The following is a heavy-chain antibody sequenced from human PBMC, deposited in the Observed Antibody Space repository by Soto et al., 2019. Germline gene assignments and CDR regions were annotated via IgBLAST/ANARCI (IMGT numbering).Heavy chain of an antibody. CDR2: ISGSGGST. Sequence: EVQLLESGGSLVQPGGSLRLSCAASGFTFSSYAMSWVRQAPGKGLEWVSAISGSGGSTYYADSVKGRFTISRDNSKNRLYLQMNSLRAEDTAVYYCAKGPFYYDILTGYSMSYGMDVWGQGTTVTVSS. CDR3: AKGPFYYDILTGYSMSYGMDV. V-gene: IGHV3-23*01. CDR1: GFTFSSYA. J-gene: IGHJ6*02. D-gene: IGHD3-9*01.